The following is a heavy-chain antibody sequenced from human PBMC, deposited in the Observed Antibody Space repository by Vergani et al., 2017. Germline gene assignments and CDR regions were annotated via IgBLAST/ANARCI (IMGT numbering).Heavy chain of an antibody. V-gene: IGHV1-69*04. Sequence: QVQLVQSGAEVKKPGSSVKVSCKASGCTFSSYAISWVRQAPGQGLEWMGRIIPTLGIANYAQKFQGRVTITADKSTSTAYIELSSLRSEDTAVYYCASLIAVAGGDYWGQGTLVTVSS. J-gene: IGHJ4*02. CDR3: ASLIAVAGGDY. D-gene: IGHD6-19*01. CDR1: GCTFSSYA. CDR2: IIPTLGIA.